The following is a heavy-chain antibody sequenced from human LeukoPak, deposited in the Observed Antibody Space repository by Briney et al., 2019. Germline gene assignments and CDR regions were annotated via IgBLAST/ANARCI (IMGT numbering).Heavy chain of an antibody. D-gene: IGHD5-24*01. Sequence: GGSLRLSCAASGFTFDDYAMHWVRQAPGKGLEWVSGISWNSGSIGYADSVKGRFTISRDNAKNSLYLQMNSLRAEDTAVYYCAKDREIKSFDYWGQGTLVTVSS. CDR3: AKDREIKSFDY. V-gene: IGHV3-9*01. J-gene: IGHJ4*02. CDR1: GFTFDDYA. CDR2: ISWNSGSI.